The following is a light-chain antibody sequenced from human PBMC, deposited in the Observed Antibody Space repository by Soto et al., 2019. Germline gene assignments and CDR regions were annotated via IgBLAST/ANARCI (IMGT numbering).Light chain of an antibody. J-gene: IGLJ1*01. Sequence: QSALTQPASVSGSPGQSITISCTGTSSDVGTYNLVSWYQQQPGKAPKLLIYEVTKRPSGVSDRFSGSKSGNTASLTISGLQAEDEADYYCCSFASISTYVFGTGTKLTVL. CDR1: SSDVGTYNL. CDR2: EVT. CDR3: CSFASISTYV. V-gene: IGLV2-23*02.